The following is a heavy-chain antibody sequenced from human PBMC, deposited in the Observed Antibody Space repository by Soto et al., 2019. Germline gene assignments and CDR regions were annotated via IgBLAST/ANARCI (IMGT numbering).Heavy chain of an antibody. V-gene: IGHV1-46*03. Sequence: ASVKVSCKESGYTLTSYYMHWVRQAPGQGLEWMGIINPSGGSTSYAQKFQGRVTMTRDTSTSTVYMELSSLRSEDTAVYYCARGSIAAAGTGYNYYGMDVWGQGTTVTVSS. CDR1: GYTLTSYY. CDR3: ARGSIAAAGTGYNYYGMDV. CDR2: INPSGGST. J-gene: IGHJ6*02. D-gene: IGHD6-13*01.